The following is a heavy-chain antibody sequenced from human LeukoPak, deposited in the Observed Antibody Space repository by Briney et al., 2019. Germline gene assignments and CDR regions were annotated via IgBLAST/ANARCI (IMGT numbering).Heavy chain of an antibody. CDR1: GGSFSGYY. J-gene: IGHJ4*02. V-gene: IGHV4-34*01. D-gene: IGHD5-24*01. CDR2: INHSGST. Sequence: SETLSLTCAVYGGSFSGYYWSWIRQPPGKGLEWIGEINHSGSTNYNPSLKSRVTISVDTSKNQFSLKLSSVTAADTAVYYCARHLGLVATIHYFDYWGQGTLVTVSS. CDR3: ARHLGLVATIHYFDY.